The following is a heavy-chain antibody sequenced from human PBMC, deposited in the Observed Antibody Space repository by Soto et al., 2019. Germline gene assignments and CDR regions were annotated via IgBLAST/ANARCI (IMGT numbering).Heavy chain of an antibody. CDR2: IYYSGST. CDR3: ASRYCSSTSCYAPWFDP. CDR1: GGSISSGDYY. Sequence: QVQLQESGPGLVKPSQTLSLTCTVSGGSISSGDYYWSWIRQPPGKGLEWIGYIYYSGSTYYNPPLKTRVNISVDTSKSQFSLKLSSVTAADTAVYYCASRYCSSTSCYAPWFDPWGQGNLVTVSS. V-gene: IGHV4-30-4*01. D-gene: IGHD2-2*01. J-gene: IGHJ5*02.